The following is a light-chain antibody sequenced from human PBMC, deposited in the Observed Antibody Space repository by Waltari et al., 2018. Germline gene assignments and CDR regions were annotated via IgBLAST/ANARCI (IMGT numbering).Light chain of an antibody. Sequence: EIVMTQSPATLSVSPGERATLSCRASQSVDSNLAWYQQTPGQPPRLLLYGASTRATGVPARFSGSGSGTEFTLTISSLQSADFAVYYCQQYYNWPYTFGQGTKLEIK. V-gene: IGKV3-15*01. CDR1: QSVDSN. J-gene: IGKJ2*01. CDR3: QQYYNWPYT. CDR2: GAS.